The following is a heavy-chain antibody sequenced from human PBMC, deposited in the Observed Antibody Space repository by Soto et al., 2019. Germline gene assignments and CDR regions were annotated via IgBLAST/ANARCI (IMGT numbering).Heavy chain of an antibody. CDR2: IYLNDDK. CDR1: GFSLSTSGVG. V-gene: IGHV2-5*01. CDR3: AHRMWGYDFKDY. D-gene: IGHD3-3*01. J-gene: IGHJ4*02. Sequence: SGPTLVNPTQTLTLTCTFSGFSLSTSGVGVAWIRQPPGKALEWLAPIYLNDDKRYSPSLKSRLTITKDTSKNQVVLTMTNMNPVDTATYYCAHRMWGYDFKDYWGQGTLVTVSS.